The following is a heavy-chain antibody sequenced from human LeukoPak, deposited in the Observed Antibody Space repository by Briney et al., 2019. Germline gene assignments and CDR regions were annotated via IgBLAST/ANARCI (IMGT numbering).Heavy chain of an antibody. D-gene: IGHD5-12*01. J-gene: IGHJ4*02. CDR1: GYTFTGYY. CDR2: INPNSGGT. Sequence: ASVKVSCMASGYTFTGYYMHWVRQAPGQGLEWMGWINPNSGGTNYAQKFQGRVTMTRDTSISTAYMELSRLRSDDTAVYYCAREGGYDSAVDYWGQGTLVTVSS. CDR3: AREGGYDSAVDY. V-gene: IGHV1-2*02.